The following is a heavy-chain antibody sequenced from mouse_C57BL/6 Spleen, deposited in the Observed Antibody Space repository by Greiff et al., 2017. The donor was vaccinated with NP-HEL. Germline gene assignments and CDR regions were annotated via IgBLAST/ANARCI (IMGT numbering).Heavy chain of an antibody. Sequence: EVMLVESGGGLVQPGGSMKLSCAASGFTFSDAWMDWVRQSPEKGLEWVAEIRNKANNHATYYAESVKGRFTISRDDSKSSVYLQMNSLRAEDTGIYYCTRLYDGPTGPGFAYWGQGTLVTVSA. CDR1: GFTFSDAW. CDR3: TRLYDGPTGPGFAY. V-gene: IGHV6-6*01. CDR2: IRNKANNHAT. J-gene: IGHJ3*01. D-gene: IGHD2-3*01.